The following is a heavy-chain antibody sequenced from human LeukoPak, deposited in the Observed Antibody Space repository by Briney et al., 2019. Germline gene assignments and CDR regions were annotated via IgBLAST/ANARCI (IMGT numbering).Heavy chain of an antibody. Sequence: GGSLRLSCAASGFTLSPYTMHWVHRAPGKGLQWVALMSWDGSSIQYGDSVKGRFAISRANSKNTLYLQMNSLRPEDTAVYYCAKDGKGGATDGFDIWGQGTMVTVSS. CDR3: AKDGKGGATDGFDI. D-gene: IGHD1-26*01. V-gene: IGHV3-30*09. CDR2: MSWDGSSI. J-gene: IGHJ3*02. CDR1: GFTLSPYT.